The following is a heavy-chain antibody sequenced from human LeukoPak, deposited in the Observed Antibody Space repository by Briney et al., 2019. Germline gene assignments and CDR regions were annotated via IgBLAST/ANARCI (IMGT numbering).Heavy chain of an antibody. CDR3: ARDSYDILTGFQ. CDR1: GYTFTGYY. Sequence: ASVKVSCKASGYTFTGYYMHWVRQAPGQGLEWMGWINPNSGGTNYAQKFQGRVTMTRDTSISTAYMELSRLRSDDTAVFYCARDSYDILTGFQWGQGTQVTVSS. D-gene: IGHD3-9*01. V-gene: IGHV1-2*02. CDR2: INPNSGGT. J-gene: IGHJ4*02.